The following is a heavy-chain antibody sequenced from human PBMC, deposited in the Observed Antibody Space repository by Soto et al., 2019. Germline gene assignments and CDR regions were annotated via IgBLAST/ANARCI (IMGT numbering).Heavy chain of an antibody. CDR1: GFTLSSYP. Sequence: GGSLRLSCAASGFTLSSYPMHWVRQAPGKGLEWVALISYDGTNTYYADSVKGRFTISRDNSENTVFPQMNNLRAEDTALSYCAQGRYLESGDYWVVMLSFDHWGRGTLVTVSS. V-gene: IGHV3-30-3*01. J-gene: IGHJ4*02. CDR2: ISYDGTNT. CDR3: AQGRYLESGDYWVVMLSFDH. D-gene: IGHD3-3*01.